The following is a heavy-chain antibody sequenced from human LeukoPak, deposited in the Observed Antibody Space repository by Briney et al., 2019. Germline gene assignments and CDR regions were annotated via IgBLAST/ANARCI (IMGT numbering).Heavy chain of an antibody. Sequence: ASVTVACKVYGYTLTELSMHWVRQAPGKGLEWMGRFDPEDGKTIYAQKFQGRVTMTEDTSTDTAYMEVSSLRSEDTAVYYCATAITIFGVVTKPFDYWGQGTLVTVSS. CDR3: ATAITIFGVVTKPFDY. CDR1: GYTLTELS. J-gene: IGHJ4*02. D-gene: IGHD3-3*01. CDR2: FDPEDGKT. V-gene: IGHV1-24*01.